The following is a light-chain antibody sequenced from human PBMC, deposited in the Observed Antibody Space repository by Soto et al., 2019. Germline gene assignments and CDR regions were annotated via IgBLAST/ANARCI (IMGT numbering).Light chain of an antibody. Sequence: DIQMTQSPSSVSASVGDRVTITCRASQGIDNWLAWYQQKPGKAPKLLIYTASSLQSGVPSRFSGSGSGTDFTITISSLQPEDFATYSCQQGYSFPVTFGQGTRLEIK. CDR3: QQGYSFPVT. CDR2: TAS. V-gene: IGKV1-12*01. CDR1: QGIDNW. J-gene: IGKJ5*01.